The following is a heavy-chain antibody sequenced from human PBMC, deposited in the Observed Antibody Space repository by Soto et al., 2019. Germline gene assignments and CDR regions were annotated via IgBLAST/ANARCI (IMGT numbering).Heavy chain of an antibody. D-gene: IGHD1-26*01. V-gene: IGHV4-59*08. CDR3: ARRYGSAIDY. CDR1: GGTISSWY. J-gene: IGHJ4*02. Sequence: PSETLSLTCTVSGGTISSWYWSWIRQPPGKGLEWIGYIYYSGSTNCNPSLKSRVTISVDTSKNQFSLKLSSVTAADTAVYYCARRYGSAIDYWGQGNLVTVSS. CDR2: IYYSGST.